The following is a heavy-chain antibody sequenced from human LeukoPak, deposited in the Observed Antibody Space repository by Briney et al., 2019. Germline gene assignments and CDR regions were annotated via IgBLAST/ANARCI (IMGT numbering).Heavy chain of an antibody. V-gene: IGHV3-9*01. Sequence: GRSLRLSCAASGFTFDDYAMHWVRQAPGKGLEWVSGISWNSGSIGYADSVKGRFTISRDNAKNSLYLQMNSLRAEDTALYYCAKGIDSSGWYGMDVWGQGTTVTVSS. CDR2: ISWNSGSI. D-gene: IGHD6-19*01. CDR1: GFTFDDYA. J-gene: IGHJ6*02. CDR3: AKGIDSSGWYGMDV.